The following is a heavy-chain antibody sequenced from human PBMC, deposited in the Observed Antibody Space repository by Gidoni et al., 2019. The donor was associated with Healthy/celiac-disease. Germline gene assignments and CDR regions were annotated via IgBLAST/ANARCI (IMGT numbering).Heavy chain of an antibody. V-gene: IGHV4-39*01. CDR1: GVSISSSSYY. D-gene: IGHD6-13*01. CDR3: ARRWGIAAAGTSGGWFDP. CDR2: IYYSGST. J-gene: IGHJ5*02. Sequence: QLQLQESGSGLVKPSETLSLTCTVSGVSISSSSYYWGWVRPPPGKGLEWIGSIYYSGSTYYNPSLKSRVTISVDTSKNQFSLKLSSVTAADTAVYYCARRWGIAAAGTSGGWFDPWGQGTLVTVSS.